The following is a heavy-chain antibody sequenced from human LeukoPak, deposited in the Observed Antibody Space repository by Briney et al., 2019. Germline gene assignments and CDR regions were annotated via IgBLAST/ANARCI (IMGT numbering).Heavy chain of an antibody. D-gene: IGHD6-6*01. J-gene: IGHJ4*02. CDR1: GFTFSSYG. CDR3: AKDEQLAFDY. Sequence: PGRSLRLSCAASGFTFSSYGMHWVRQAPGKELEWVAVISYDGSNKYYTDSVKGRFTISRDNSKNTLYLQMNSLRAEDTAVYYCAKDEQLAFDYWGQGTLVTVSS. CDR2: ISYDGSNK. V-gene: IGHV3-30*18.